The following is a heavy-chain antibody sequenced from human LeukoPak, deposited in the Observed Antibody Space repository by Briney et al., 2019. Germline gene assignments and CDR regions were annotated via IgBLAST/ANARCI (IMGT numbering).Heavy chain of an antibody. Sequence: SETLSLTCTVSGGSISSGDYYWSWIRQPPGKGLEWIGYIYYSGSTYYNPSLKCRVTISVDTSKNQFSLKLSSVTAADTAVYYCARVGGGIVVGDYYYYGMDVWGQGTTVTVSS. CDR2: IYYSGST. J-gene: IGHJ6*02. V-gene: IGHV4-30-4*01. CDR3: ARVGGGIVVGDYYYYGMDV. D-gene: IGHD3-22*01. CDR1: GGSISSGDYY.